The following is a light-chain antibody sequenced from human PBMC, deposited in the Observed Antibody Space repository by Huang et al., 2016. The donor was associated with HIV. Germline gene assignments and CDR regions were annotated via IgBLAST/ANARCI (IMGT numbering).Light chain of an antibody. CDR2: ATS. CDR3: QQYSDYPRT. V-gene: IGKV1-16*01. J-gene: IGKJ2*01. CDR1: PDISDY. Sequence: DIQMTQSPSSLSASVGDRVTITCRASPDISDYLAWFQQKPGKAPKSLIFATSTWHSGVPSRFSGSGSGTAFTLTINNLQPEDFATYYCQQYSDYPRTFGQGTKLDIK.